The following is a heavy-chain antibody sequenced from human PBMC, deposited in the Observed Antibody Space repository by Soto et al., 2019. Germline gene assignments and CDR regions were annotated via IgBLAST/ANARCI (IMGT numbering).Heavy chain of an antibody. J-gene: IGHJ4*02. V-gene: IGHV4-4*02. Sequence: QVKLQESGPGLATPSGTLSLTCAVSGVSLTSGNWWTWVRQSPQRGLEYIGEIFHDGTANYYPSFEIRVAMSVDTSRNQFSLNLTSVTAADTAVYFCARLVYDTRLNYMYFDFWGPGTLVTVSS. CDR2: IFHDGTA. D-gene: IGHD3-10*01. CDR1: GVSLTSGNW. CDR3: ARLVYDTRLNYMYFDF.